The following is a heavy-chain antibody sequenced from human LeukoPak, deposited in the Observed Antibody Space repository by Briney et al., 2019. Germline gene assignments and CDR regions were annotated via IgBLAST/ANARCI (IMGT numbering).Heavy chain of an antibody. Sequence: PSETLSLTCTVSGYSISSGYYWGWIRQPPGKGLEWIGEINHSGSTNYNPSLKSRVTISVDTSKNQFSLKLSSVTAADTAVYYCARRDKVRTKGYYYYYMDVWGKGTTVTISS. CDR3: ARRDKVRTKGYYYYYMDV. CDR1: GYSISSGYY. V-gene: IGHV4-38-2*02. CDR2: INHSGST. J-gene: IGHJ6*03. D-gene: IGHD1-1*01.